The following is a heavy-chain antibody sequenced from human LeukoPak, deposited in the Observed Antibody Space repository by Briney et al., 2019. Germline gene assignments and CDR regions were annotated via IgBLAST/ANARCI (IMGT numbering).Heavy chain of an antibody. CDR1: GGTFSSYA. CDR3: ATLTGYYFDY. D-gene: IGHD1-14*01. Sequence: ASVKVSCKASGGTFSSYAINWVRQAPGQGLEWMGRIIPILGIANYAQKFQGRVTITADKSTSTAYMELSSLRSEDTAVYYCATLTGYYFDYWGQGTLVTVSS. V-gene: IGHV1-69*04. J-gene: IGHJ4*02. CDR2: IIPILGIA.